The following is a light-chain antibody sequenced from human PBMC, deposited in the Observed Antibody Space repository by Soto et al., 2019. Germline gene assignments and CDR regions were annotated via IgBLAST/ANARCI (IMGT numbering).Light chain of an antibody. CDR1: SGGIASNS. Sequence: NFMLTQPHSVSESPGKTVIISCTRSSGGIASNSVQWYQQRPGSAPSTVIYEDNQGPSGVPDRFSGSNDGSSNSASLTSSQLQNEDEADYYTQSYNSNTVVFGGGTKLTVL. V-gene: IGLV6-57*04. J-gene: IGLJ2*01. CDR3: QSYNSNTVV. CDR2: EDN.